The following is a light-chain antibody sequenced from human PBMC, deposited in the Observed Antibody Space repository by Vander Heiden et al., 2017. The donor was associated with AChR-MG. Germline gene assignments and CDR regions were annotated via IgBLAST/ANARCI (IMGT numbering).Light chain of an antibody. V-gene: IGKV3-15*01. CDR3: QQYNSWPRT. CDR1: LSVSYN. CDR2: GAS. Sequence: SLSVSYNLAWYQQKSGQAPRLLIQGASTRATGIPSRFSGSGSVTEFTLTISSLQSEDFAVYYCQQYNSWPRTFGQGTKVEIK. J-gene: IGKJ1*01.